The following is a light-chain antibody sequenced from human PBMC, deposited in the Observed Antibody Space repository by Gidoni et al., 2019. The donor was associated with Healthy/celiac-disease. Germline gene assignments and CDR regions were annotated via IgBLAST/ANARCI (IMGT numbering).Light chain of an antibody. J-gene: IGKJ2*04. CDR1: QGISSY. CDR2: AAS. CDR3: QQLNSYLMCS. Sequence: DIQLTQSPSFLSASVGDRVTITCRASQGISSYLAWYQQKPGKAPKLLIYAASTLQSGVPSRFSGSGSGTEFTLTISSLQPEDFATYYCQQLNSYLMCSFXXXTKLEIK. V-gene: IGKV1-9*01.